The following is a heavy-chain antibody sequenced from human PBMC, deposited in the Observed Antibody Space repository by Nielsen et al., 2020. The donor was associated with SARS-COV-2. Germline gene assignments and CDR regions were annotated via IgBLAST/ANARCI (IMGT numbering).Heavy chain of an antibody. CDR2: INNINGGET. J-gene: IGHJ4*02. CDR1: GFSVSDSA. V-gene: IGHV3-23*01. CDR3: TKEGSLGYFVS. D-gene: IGHD3-10*01. Sequence: GESLKISCGASGFSVSDSAMGWVRQAPGKGLEWVSTINNINGGETHYADFVKGRSTISRDTSKNTLFLQMSSLRVEDTALYYCTKEGSLGYFVSWGPGTLVTVSS.